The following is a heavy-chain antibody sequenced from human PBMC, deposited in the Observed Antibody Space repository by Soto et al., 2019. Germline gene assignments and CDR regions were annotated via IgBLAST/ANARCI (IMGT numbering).Heavy chain of an antibody. CDR1: GFSLSTSGMC. V-gene: IGHV2-70*01. Sequence: GSGPTLVNPTQTLTLTCTFSGFSLSTSGMCVSWIRQPPGKALEWLALIDWDDDKYYSTSLKTRLTISKDTSKNQVVLTMTNMDPVDTATYYCARILGPGYYGSGSYFDYWGQGTLVTVSS. CDR2: IDWDDDK. J-gene: IGHJ4*02. D-gene: IGHD3-10*01. CDR3: ARILGPGYYGSGSYFDY.